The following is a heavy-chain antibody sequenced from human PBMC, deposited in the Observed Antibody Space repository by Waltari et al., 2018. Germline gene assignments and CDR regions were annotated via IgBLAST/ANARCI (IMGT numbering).Heavy chain of an antibody. Sequence: QVQLQESGPGLVKPSETLSLSCSVSGGSISGFYWSWIRQPPGKGLEWIGHIYSSGTTNYNPSLNGRVTISVDPPKNQFSLTLTSVTAADTAMYYCARDGAAATWADYYYMDVWGEGITVTVSS. V-gene: IGHV4-4*09. J-gene: IGHJ6*03. D-gene: IGHD6-13*01. CDR2: IYSSGTT. CDR1: GGSISGFY. CDR3: ARDGAAATWADYYYMDV.